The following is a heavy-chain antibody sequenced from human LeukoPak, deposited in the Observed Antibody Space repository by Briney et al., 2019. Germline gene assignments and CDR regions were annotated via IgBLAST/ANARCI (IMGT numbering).Heavy chain of an antibody. Sequence: GSLRLSCAASGFTFSSYSMNWVRQPPGKGLEWIGEIYHSESPNYNPSLKSRVTISVDKSKNQFSLNLSSVTAADTAVYYCARAKVGIGGMDVWGQGTTVTVSS. J-gene: IGHJ6*02. CDR1: GFTFSSYSM. V-gene: IGHV4-4*02. CDR3: ARAKVGIGGMDV. D-gene: IGHD1-14*01. CDR2: IYHSESP.